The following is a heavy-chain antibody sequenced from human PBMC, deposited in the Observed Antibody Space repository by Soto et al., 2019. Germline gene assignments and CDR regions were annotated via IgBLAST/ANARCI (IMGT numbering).Heavy chain of an antibody. CDR1: GYTFTRYN. CDR3: ARDLPRDLVRGSFDI. V-gene: IGHV1-46*01. Sequence: QAQLVQSGAEVKKPGASANISCKASGYTFTRYNIHWVRQAPGQGLEWMGIIDTRGGSTDYTPRFQGRVTMTRDTSTGTVYMHLSSLGSEDTAIYYCARDLPRDLVRGSFDIWGQGTMVTVSS. CDR2: IDTRGGST. J-gene: IGHJ3*02. D-gene: IGHD3-10*01.